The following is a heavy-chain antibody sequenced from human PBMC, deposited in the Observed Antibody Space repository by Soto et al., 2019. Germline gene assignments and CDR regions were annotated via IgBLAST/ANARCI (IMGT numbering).Heavy chain of an antibody. D-gene: IGHD2-8*01. J-gene: IGHJ5*02. CDR2: SHYSGSS. CDR3: ARHVGNGWFDP. Sequence: SETLSLTCSLSTGSISSSYWNWIRQSPGKGLEWIGYSHYSGSSNYNPSLKSRVTMSVDTSRSHFSLNLSSVTAADTAVYYCARHVGNGWFDPWGQGILVTVSS. CDR1: TGSISSSY. V-gene: IGHV4-59*08.